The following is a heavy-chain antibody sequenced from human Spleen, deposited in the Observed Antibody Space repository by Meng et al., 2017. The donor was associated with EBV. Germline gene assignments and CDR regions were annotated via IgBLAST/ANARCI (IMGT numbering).Heavy chain of an antibody. CDR1: GGSFNDYY. CDR2: INHSGIT. CDR3: ARAGSFLGIIDS. Sequence: QVQLRHGVVGLLKPSETLSLTCVVYGGSFNDYYWAWIRQPPGKGLEWIGEINHSGITNYNPSLKSRVTISVDTSKNQFSLKLSSVTAADTAVYYCARAGSFLGIIDSWGQGTLVTVSS. D-gene: IGHD2/OR15-2a*01. J-gene: IGHJ5*01. V-gene: IGHV4-34*01.